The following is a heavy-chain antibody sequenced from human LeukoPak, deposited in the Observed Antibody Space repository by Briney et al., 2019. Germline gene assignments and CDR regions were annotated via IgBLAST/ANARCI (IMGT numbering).Heavy chain of an antibody. D-gene: IGHD1-26*01. CDR3: ARVGATLV. Sequence: SETLSLTCTVSGGSISSYYWSWIRQPPGKGLEWIGYIYYSGSTNYNPSLKSRVTISVDTSKNQFSLKLRSVTAADTAVYYCARVGATLVWGQGTLVTVSS. V-gene: IGHV4-59*01. J-gene: IGHJ4*02. CDR1: GGSISSYY. CDR2: IYYSGST.